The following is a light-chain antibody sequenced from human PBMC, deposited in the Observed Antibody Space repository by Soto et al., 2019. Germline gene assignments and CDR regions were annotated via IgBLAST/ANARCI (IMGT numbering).Light chain of an antibody. CDR1: QDINGY. V-gene: IGKV1-39*01. CDR3: QQTNTSPLT. CDR2: DTS. Sequence: DIQMTQSPPSLSASVGDRLTITCRSSQDINGYLNWYQHKAEQAPKLMISDTSTLQNGAPSRFSGSGSGTDFTLTISSLQPEDFATYYCQQTNTSPLTFGQGTKVDIK. J-gene: IGKJ1*01.